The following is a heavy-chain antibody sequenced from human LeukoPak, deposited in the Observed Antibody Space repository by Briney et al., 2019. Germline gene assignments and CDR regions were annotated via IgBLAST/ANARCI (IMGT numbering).Heavy chain of an antibody. CDR2: IYYSGST. CDR3: ARDRSSGWFDY. J-gene: IGHJ4*02. Sequence: SETLSLTCTVSGGSISSGGYYYTWIRQHPGKGLEYIGYIYYSGSTYYNPSLKSRVAMSVDTSKSQFSLKLSSVTAADTAVYYCARDRSSGWFDYWGQGTLVTASS. D-gene: IGHD6-19*01. CDR1: GGSISSGGYY. V-gene: IGHV4-31*03.